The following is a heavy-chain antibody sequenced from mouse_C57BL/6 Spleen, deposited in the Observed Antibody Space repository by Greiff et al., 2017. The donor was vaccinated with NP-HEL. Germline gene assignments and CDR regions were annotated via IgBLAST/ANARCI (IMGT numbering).Heavy chain of an antibody. V-gene: IGHV1-26*01. J-gene: IGHJ2*01. CDR3: ARRGDYYGKDCFDY. D-gene: IGHD1-1*01. Sequence: VHVKQSGPELVKPGASVKISCKASGYTFTDYYMNWVKQSHGKSLEWIGDINPNNGGTSYNQKFKGKATLTVDKSSSTAYMELRSLTSEDSAVYYCARRGDYYGKDCFDYWGQGTTLTVSS. CDR1: GYTFTDYY. CDR2: INPNNGGT.